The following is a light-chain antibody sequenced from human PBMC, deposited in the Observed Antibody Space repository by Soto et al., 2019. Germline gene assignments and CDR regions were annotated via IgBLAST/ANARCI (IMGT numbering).Light chain of an antibody. V-gene: IGLV1-47*02. CDR3: SAWDASLSGHV. J-gene: IGLJ1*01. CDR1: SSNIGSYP. Sequence: QSVLTQSPSASGTPGQRVTISCYGSSSNIGSYPVYWYQQLPGTAPKLLMNSDDQRPSGVPDRFSASKSGTSASLAISGRRSGEEAYYYCSAWDASLSGHVFGAGTKLTVL. CDR2: SDD.